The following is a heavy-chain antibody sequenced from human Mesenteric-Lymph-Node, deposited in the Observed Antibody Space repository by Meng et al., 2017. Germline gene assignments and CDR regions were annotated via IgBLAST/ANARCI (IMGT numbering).Heavy chain of an antibody. V-gene: IGHV3-33*01. CDR2: IWYDGSNK. CDR3: ARAVTGTTGWFDP. J-gene: IGHJ5*02. D-gene: IGHD1-7*01. Sequence: GESLKISCAASGFTFSSYGMHWVRQAPGKGLEWVAVIWYDGSNKYYADSVKGRFTISRDNSKNTLYLQMNSLRAEDTAVYYCARAVTGTTGWFDPWGQGTLVTVSS. CDR1: GFTFSSYG.